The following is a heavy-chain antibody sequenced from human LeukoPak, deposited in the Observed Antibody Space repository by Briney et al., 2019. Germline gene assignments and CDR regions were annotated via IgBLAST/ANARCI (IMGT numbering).Heavy chain of an antibody. V-gene: IGHV3-23*01. Sequence: GGSLRLSCVASGLTFSSPAMTWVRQTPGRGLEWVSGITGSGGSTYHAESVKGRFTISRDNSKSTLYLQMNNLRAEDTAVYYCASRPASETYFAVFDYWGQGTLVTVSS. CDR1: GLTFSSPA. CDR2: ITGSGGST. D-gene: IGHD1-26*01. CDR3: ASRPASETYFAVFDY. J-gene: IGHJ4*02.